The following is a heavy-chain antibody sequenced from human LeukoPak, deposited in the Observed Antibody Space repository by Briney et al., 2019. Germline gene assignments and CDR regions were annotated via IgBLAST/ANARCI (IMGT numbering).Heavy chain of an antibody. CDR2: IYTSGST. J-gene: IGHJ4*02. CDR3: ARSSPRWFGESPPKIPFDY. Sequence: SGTLSLTCTVSGGSISSYYWSWIRQPAGKGLKWIGRIYTSGSTNYNPSLKSRVTMSVDTSKNQFSLKLSSVTAADTAVYYCARSSPRWFGESPPKIPFDYWGQGTLVTVSS. CDR1: GGSISSYY. V-gene: IGHV4-4*07. D-gene: IGHD3-10*01.